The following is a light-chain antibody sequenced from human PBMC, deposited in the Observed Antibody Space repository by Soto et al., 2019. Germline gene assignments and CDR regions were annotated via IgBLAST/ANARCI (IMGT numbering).Light chain of an antibody. V-gene: IGKV3-15*01. Sequence: EVVLTQSPGTLSLSPGERVTLSCRASESVITILAWYQQKAGQAPRLLIYGASTRATGIPARFSGSGSGTEFTLTISGLQSEDFAVYYCQQYSIWRTFGQGTKVDIK. CDR3: QQYSIWRT. J-gene: IGKJ1*01. CDR2: GAS. CDR1: ESVITI.